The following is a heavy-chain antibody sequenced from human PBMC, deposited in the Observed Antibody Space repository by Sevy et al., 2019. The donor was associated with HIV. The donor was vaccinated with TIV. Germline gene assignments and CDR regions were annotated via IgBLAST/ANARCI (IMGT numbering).Heavy chain of an antibody. CDR2: INPNSGGT. Sequence: ASVKVSCKASGYTFTGYYMHWVRQAPGQGLEWMGWINPNSGGTNYAQKFQGRVTMTRDTSISTAYMELSRLRSDDTAVYYCAGDPTRSYYDSSGYYHGYFQHWGQGTLVTVSS. CDR1: GYTFTGYY. CDR3: AGDPTRSYYDSSGYYHGYFQH. V-gene: IGHV1-2*02. D-gene: IGHD3-22*01. J-gene: IGHJ1*01.